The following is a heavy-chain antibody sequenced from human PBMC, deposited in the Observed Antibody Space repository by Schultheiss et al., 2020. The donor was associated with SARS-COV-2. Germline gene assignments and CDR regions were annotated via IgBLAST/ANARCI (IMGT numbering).Heavy chain of an antibody. Sequence: SETLSLTCTVSGGSISSYYWSWIRQPPGKGLEWIGSIYYSGSTYYNPSLKSRVTISVDTSKNQFSLKLSSVTAADTAVYYCARFYDILTGYSDYWGQGTLVTVSS. CDR2: IYYSGST. CDR3: ARFYDILTGYSDY. CDR1: GGSISSYY. D-gene: IGHD3-9*01. V-gene: IGHV4-59*08. J-gene: IGHJ4*02.